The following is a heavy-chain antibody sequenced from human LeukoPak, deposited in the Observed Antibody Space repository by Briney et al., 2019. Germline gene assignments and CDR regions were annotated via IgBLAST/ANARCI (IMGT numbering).Heavy chain of an antibody. CDR1: GFTFSSYA. Sequence: GGSLRLSCAASGFTFSSYAMSWVRQAPGKGLEWVANIERDGSEKTYVDSVKGRFTISRDNAKNSLFLQMSSLRADDTAVYYCATAPAAADSFWGQGTLVAVSS. J-gene: IGHJ4*02. CDR3: ATAPAAADSF. V-gene: IGHV3-7*01. D-gene: IGHD6-13*01. CDR2: IERDGSEK.